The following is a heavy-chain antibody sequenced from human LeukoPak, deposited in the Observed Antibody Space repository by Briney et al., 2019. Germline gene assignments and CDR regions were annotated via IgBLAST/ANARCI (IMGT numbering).Heavy chain of an antibody. CDR2: INPSGGST. D-gene: IGHD3-10*01. CDR1: GYTFTSYY. CDR3: ARYGSGSYYFDLYYYYYMDV. V-gene: IGHV1-46*01. Sequence: ASVKVSCKASGYTFTSYYMHWVRQAPGQGLEWMGIINPSGGSTSYAQKFQGRVTMTRDTSTSTGYMELSSLRSEDTAVYYCARYGSGSYYFDLYYYYYMDVWGKGTTVTISS. J-gene: IGHJ6*03.